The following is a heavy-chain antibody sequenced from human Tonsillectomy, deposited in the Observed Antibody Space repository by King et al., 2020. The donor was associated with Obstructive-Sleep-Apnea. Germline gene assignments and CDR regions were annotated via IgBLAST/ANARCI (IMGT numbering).Heavy chain of an antibody. CDR3: AHRSSGGPSGFDY. D-gene: IGHD6-19*01. J-gene: IGHJ4*02. CDR2: LFWVYDK. CDR1: GFSLSTSGVG. V-gene: IGHV2-5*02. Sequence: TLKESGPTLVKPTQTLTLTCTFSGFSLSTSGVGVCWIRQAPGKALEWLALLFWVYDKGYSPSLKSSLTTTKETSENQGVLTRTNMDPVDTATYYCAHRSSGGPSGFDYWGQGTLVTVSS.